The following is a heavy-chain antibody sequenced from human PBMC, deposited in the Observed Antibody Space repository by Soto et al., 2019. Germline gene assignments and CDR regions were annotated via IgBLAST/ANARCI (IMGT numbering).Heavy chain of an antibody. CDR3: AKDTRVAQLVSLNDY. CDR1: GFTFSSYA. CDR2: ISGSGGST. D-gene: IGHD6-6*01. J-gene: IGHJ4*02. Sequence: EVQLLESGGGLVQPGGSLRLSCAASGFTFSSYAMSWVRQAPGKGLEWVSAISGSGGSTYYADSVKGRFTISRDNSKNTLYRQMNSLRAEDTAVYYCAKDTRVAQLVSLNDYWGQGTLVTVSS. V-gene: IGHV3-23*01.